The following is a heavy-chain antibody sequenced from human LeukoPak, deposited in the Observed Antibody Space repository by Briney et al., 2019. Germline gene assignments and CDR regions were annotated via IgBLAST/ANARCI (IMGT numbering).Heavy chain of an antibody. CDR2: IKSKNDGGTT. V-gene: IGHV3-15*07. CDR1: GFTLNRCW. D-gene: IGHD3-3*01. CDR3: TTDQALTNGMGV. J-gene: IGHJ6*02. Sequence: GGSLRLSCVVSGFTLNRCWMNWVRQAPGKGLEWVGRIKSKNDGGTTDYAASVKGRFTISRDDSKNTLYLQMNSLKTEDTAVYYWTTDQALTNGMGVWGQGTTVTVSS.